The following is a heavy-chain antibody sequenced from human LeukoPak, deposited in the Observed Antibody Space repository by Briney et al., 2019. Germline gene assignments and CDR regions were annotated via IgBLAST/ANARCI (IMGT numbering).Heavy chain of an antibody. Sequence: GGSLRLSCAASGFIFSDYAMSWVRQAPGQGLEWVSAISGSGGITFLADSVKGRFTISRDNSKSTLYLQMNSLRAEDTAVYYCARVLSGSWDWFDPWGQGTLVTVSS. J-gene: IGHJ5*02. CDR1: GFIFSDYA. CDR2: ISGSGGIT. D-gene: IGHD3-22*01. V-gene: IGHV3-23*01. CDR3: ARVLSGSWDWFDP.